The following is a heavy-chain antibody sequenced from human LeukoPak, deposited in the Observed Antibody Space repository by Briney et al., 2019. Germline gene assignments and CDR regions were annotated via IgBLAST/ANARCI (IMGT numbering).Heavy chain of an antibody. CDR3: ARAGYDILTLAPDPANDY. CDR1: GYTFIRYG. V-gene: IGHV1-18*01. Sequence: VASVKVSCKASGYTFIRYGINWVRQAPGQGLEWMGWITAYNGNTNYAQKLQGRVTMTTDTSTSTAYMELRSLRSDDTAVYYCARAGYDILTLAPDPANDYWGQGTLVTVSS. CDR2: ITAYNGNT. J-gene: IGHJ4*02. D-gene: IGHD3-9*01.